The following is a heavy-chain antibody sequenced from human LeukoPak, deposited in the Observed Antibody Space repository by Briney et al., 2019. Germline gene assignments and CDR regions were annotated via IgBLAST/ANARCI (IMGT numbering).Heavy chain of an antibody. CDR2: INNDGSST. Sequence: PGGSLRLSCAASGFTFSTYWMHWVRQAPGKGLVWVPRINNDGSSTAYAGSVEGRFTISRDNAKNTLFLQINSLRAEDTAVYYCARDRGYGFVTNSNDYWGLGTLVIVSS. D-gene: IGHD3-10*01. J-gene: IGHJ4*02. CDR3: ARDRGYGFVTNSNDY. V-gene: IGHV3-74*01. CDR1: GFTFSTYW.